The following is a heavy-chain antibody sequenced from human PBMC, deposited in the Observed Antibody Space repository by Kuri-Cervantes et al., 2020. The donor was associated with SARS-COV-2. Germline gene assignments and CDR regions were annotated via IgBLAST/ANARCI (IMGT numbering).Heavy chain of an antibody. CDR3: VKDVVSTFCAWGNCYISSYMDV. CDR1: GYTFTSYG. Sequence: ASVQDFCKASGYTFTSYGINWVRQATGQGLEWMGWMNPISGNTGYAQKFQGRVTITRNTSISTAYVELSSLRSDDTAVYFCVKDVVSTFCAWGNCYISSYMDVWGRGTTVTVSS. CDR2: MNPISGNT. D-gene: IGHD2-2*02. V-gene: IGHV1-8*03. J-gene: IGHJ6*03.